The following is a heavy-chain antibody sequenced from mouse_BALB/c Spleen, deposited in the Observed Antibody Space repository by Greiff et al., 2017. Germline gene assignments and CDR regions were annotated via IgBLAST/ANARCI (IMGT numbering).Heavy chain of an antibody. CDR3: ERKPGLAY. J-gene: IGHJ3*01. V-gene: IGHV1S137*01. Sequence: QVQLLQSGAELVRPGVSVKISCKGSGYTFTDYAMHWVKQSHAKSLEWIGVISTYYGDASYNQKFKGKATMTVDKSSSTAYMELARLTSEDSAVYYCERKPGLAYWGQGTLVTVSA. CDR1: GYTFTDYA. CDR2: ISTYYGDA.